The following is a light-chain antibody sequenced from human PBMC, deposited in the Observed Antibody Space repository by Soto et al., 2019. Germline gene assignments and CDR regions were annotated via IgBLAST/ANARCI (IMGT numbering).Light chain of an antibody. CDR1: SSDVGGYKY. CDR2: EVN. Sequence: QSALTQPPSASGSPGQSVTISCTGTSSDVGGYKYVSWYQQHPGNAPKLMIFEVNKRPPGVPDRFSGSKSGNTASLTVSGLQAEDEADYYCSSYAGINNLGVFGTGTKLTVL. V-gene: IGLV2-8*01. J-gene: IGLJ1*01. CDR3: SSYAGINNLGV.